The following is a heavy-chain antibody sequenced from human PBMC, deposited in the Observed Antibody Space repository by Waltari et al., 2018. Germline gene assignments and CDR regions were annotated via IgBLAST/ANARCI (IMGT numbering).Heavy chain of an antibody. CDR2: INIDGST. D-gene: IGHD3-22*01. J-gene: IGHJ5*02. CDR1: GFTVNSNY. Sequence: EVQLVETGGGLIQPGGSLRLSCAASGFTVNSNYMSWIRQAPGKGLEWVSLINIDGSTYYADSVKGRFTISRDNSKNTLNLQMNSLRAEDTAVYYCASSLDSSGSTWGQGTLVTVSS. CDR3: ASSLDSSGST. V-gene: IGHV3-53*02.